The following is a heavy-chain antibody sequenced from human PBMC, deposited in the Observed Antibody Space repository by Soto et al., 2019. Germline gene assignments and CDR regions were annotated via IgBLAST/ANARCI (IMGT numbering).Heavy chain of an antibody. CDR2: IKHSGST. Sequence: QVQLQQWGAGLLKPSETLSLTCAVYGGSFSGYYWSWIRQPPGKGLEWIGDIKHSGSTNYIPSLKSRVTISVDTSKNQFSLQLTSVTAADTAVYYCARAGDGSGWYQEAGLDYWGQGTLVTVSS. D-gene: IGHD6-19*01. J-gene: IGHJ4*02. V-gene: IGHV4-34*01. CDR3: ARAGDGSGWYQEAGLDY. CDR1: GGSFSGYY.